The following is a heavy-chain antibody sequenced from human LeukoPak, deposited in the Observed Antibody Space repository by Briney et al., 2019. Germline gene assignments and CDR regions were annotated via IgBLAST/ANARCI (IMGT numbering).Heavy chain of an antibody. V-gene: IGHV3-21*01. J-gene: IGHJ4*02. CDR1: GFSFSSHG. Sequence: TGGSLRLSCAASGFSFSSHGMSWVRQAPGKGLEWVSSISSSSSYIYYADSVKGRFTISRDNAKNSLYLQMNSLRAEDTAVYYCARGLYGSGSYYDYWGQGTLVTVSS. CDR3: ARGLYGSGSYYDY. CDR2: ISSSSSYI. D-gene: IGHD3-10*01.